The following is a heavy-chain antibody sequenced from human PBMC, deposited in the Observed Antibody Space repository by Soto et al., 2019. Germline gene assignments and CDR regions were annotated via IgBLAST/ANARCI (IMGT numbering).Heavy chain of an antibody. CDR3: ARVHYDILTAYSYYFDS. CDR2: IHYRGSI. D-gene: IGHD3-9*01. V-gene: IGHV4-59*01. CDR1: GDFISPNY. Sequence: SETLSLTCTVSGDFISPNYWSWIRQPPGKGLEWIGYIHYRGSISYKSSLKSRGTISVDTSRNQFSLRLSSVTAADTAVYYCARVHYDILTAYSYYFDSWGQGNLVTVSS. J-gene: IGHJ4*02.